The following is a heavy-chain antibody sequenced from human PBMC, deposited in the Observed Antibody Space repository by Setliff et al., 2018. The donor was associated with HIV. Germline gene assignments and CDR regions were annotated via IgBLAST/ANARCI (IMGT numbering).Heavy chain of an antibody. V-gene: IGHV3-21*01. CDR1: VIPLSAHT. J-gene: IGHJ4*02. D-gene: IGHD2-15*01. Sequence: ETLSLSCTASVIPLSAHTLNWVRRAPGKGLEWVSSISANSIFKYYADSVKGRSRISRDNAKKSVSLQMDSLRAEDSAVYYCARDLNVGDFDYWGQGTLVTVSS. CDR2: ISANSIFK. CDR3: ARDLNVGDFDY.